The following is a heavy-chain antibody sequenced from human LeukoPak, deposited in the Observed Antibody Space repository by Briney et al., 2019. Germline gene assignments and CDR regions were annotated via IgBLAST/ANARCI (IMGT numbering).Heavy chain of an antibody. J-gene: IGHJ3*02. CDR2: IGSGSSAI. CDR1: GFILNTYP. CDR3: ARDRGSSGYLDAFDI. D-gene: IGHD3-22*01. Sequence: GGSLRLSCAASGFILNTYPMNWVRQTPGKGLEWIAYIGSGSSAIYYTDSVKGRLTVSSDNAKNSLFLQVNSLRDEDTGVYYCARDRGSSGYLDAFDIWGQGTMVTVSS. V-gene: IGHV3-48*02.